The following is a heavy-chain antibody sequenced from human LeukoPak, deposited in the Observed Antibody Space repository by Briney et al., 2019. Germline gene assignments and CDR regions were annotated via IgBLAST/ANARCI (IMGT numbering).Heavy chain of an antibody. CDR2: IYNSGGT. CDR3: ARDQSSWYLGY. D-gene: IGHD6-13*01. V-gene: IGHV3-66*01. Sequence: PGGFLRLSCAASGFTVSRDYMSWVRQAPGKGLEWVSIIYNSGGTYYADSVKDRFTISRDNSNNTLYLQMNSLRAEDTAVYYCARDQSSWYLGYWGQGTLVTVSS. J-gene: IGHJ4*02. CDR1: GFTVSRDY.